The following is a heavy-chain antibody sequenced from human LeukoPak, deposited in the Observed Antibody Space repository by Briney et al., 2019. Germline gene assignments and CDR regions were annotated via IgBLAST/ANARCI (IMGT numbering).Heavy chain of an antibody. D-gene: IGHD5-18*01. CDR2: INSDGSSI. CDR3: ARVGYNYGFDY. V-gene: IGHV3-74*01. CDR1: GFTFSSFW. J-gene: IGHJ4*02. Sequence: GGSLRLSCAASGFTFSSFWMHWVRQAPGKGLAWVSRINSDGSSINYADSVKGRFTISRGNAKSTLYLQMNSLTAEDSAVYYCARVGYNYGFDYWGQGALVTVSS.